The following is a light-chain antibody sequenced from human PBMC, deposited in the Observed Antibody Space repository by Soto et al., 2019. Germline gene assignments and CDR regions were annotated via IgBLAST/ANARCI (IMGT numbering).Light chain of an antibody. Sequence: IVLTQYPATLSLSPGERATLSCRASQRVXTYVAWYQRKGGQAPRPLVXAESNRANGIPARFIGGGSGKDFTLTIDNLEPEDFAIYYCQQRSNWPPSTFGQGTRLEIK. CDR2: AES. V-gene: IGKV3-11*01. CDR1: QRVXTY. J-gene: IGKJ5*01. CDR3: QQRSNWPPST.